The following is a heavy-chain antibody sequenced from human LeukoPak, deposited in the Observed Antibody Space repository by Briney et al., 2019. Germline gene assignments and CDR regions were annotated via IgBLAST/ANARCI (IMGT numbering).Heavy chain of an antibody. J-gene: IGHJ4*02. CDR3: ARGTMIVVVKEDY. CDR1: GDSVSSNSAA. V-gene: IGHV6-1*01. Sequence: SQTLSLTCAISGDSVSSNSAAWNWLRQSPSRGLEWLGRTYYRYKWNNDYAVSVKSRITINPDTSKNQFSLQLNSVTPEDTAVYYCARGTMIVVVKEDYWGQGTLVTVSS. D-gene: IGHD3-22*01. CDR2: TYYRYKWNN.